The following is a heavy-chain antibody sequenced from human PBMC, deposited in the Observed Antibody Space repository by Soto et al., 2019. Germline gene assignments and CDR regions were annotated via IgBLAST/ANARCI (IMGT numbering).Heavy chain of an antibody. CDR2: IYHTGNA. J-gene: IGHJ5*02. V-gene: IGHV4-39*01. CDR3: ARDYFDSSDYTTNWFDP. D-gene: IGHD3-22*01. CDR1: GDSISNSRFY. Sequence: QLQLQESGPGLVKSSEILSLTYSGSGDSISNSRFYWAWIRQPPGEGLEWIGSIYHTGNAYYNPSLKSRVTIFVDTSKNQFSLKLTSVTAADTALYYCARDYFDSSDYTTNWFDPWGQGTLVTVSS.